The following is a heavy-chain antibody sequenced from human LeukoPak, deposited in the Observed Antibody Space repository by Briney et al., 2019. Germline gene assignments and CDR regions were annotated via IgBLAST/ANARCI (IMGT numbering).Heavy chain of an antibody. Sequence: SETLSLTCAVYGGSFSGYYWSWIRQPPGKGLEWIGEINHSGSTNYNPSLKSRVTISVDTSKNQFSLKLSSVTAADTAVYYCARHKSSGWYGVDYWGQGTLVTVSS. CDR3: ARHKSSGWYGVDY. CDR2: INHSGST. D-gene: IGHD6-19*01. CDR1: GGSFSGYY. V-gene: IGHV4-34*01. J-gene: IGHJ4*02.